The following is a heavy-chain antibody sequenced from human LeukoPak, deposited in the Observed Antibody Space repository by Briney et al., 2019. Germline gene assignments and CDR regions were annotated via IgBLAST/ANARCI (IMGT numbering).Heavy chain of an antibody. J-gene: IGHJ4*02. CDR3: ARELYSSGWTYYFDY. V-gene: IGHV4-34*01. Sequence: PSETLSLTCAVYGGSFSGYYWSWIRQPPGKGLEWIGEINHSGSTNYNPSLKSRVTMSVDTSKNQFSLKLSSVTAADTAVYYCARELYSSGWTYYFDYWGQGTLVTVSS. CDR2: INHSGST. CDR1: GGSFSGYY. D-gene: IGHD6-19*01.